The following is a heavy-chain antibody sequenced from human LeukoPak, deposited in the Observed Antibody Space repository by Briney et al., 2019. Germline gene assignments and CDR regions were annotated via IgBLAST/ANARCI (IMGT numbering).Heavy chain of an antibody. CDR3: AKDVIVAFDY. D-gene: IGHD2/OR15-2a*01. Sequence: GGSLRLSCAASGFTFSSYGMHWVRQAPGKGLEWVAFIRYDGSNKYYADSVKGRFTISRDNSKNTLYLQMNSLRAEDTAVYYWAKDVIVAFDYWGQGTLVTVSP. CDR1: GFTFSSYG. CDR2: IRYDGSNK. V-gene: IGHV3-30*02. J-gene: IGHJ4*02.